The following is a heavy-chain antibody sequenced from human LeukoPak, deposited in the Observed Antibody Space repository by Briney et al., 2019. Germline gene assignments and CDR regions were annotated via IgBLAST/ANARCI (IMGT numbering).Heavy chain of an antibody. Sequence: SETQSLTCAVYGGSFSGYYWSWIRQPPGKGLEWIGEINHSGSTNYNPSLKSRVTISVDTSKNQFSLKLSSVTAADTAVYYCARGRRPYYDYIWGSYRYGQQGTPTAGYFDYWGQGTLVTVPS. CDR2: INHSGST. D-gene: IGHD3-16*02. J-gene: IGHJ4*02. CDR1: GGSFSGYY. V-gene: IGHV4-34*01. CDR3: ARGRRPYYDYIWGSYRYGQQGTPTAGYFDY.